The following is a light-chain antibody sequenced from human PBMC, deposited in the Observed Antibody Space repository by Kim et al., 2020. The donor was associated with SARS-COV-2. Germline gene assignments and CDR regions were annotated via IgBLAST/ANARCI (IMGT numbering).Light chain of an antibody. Sequence: QSITSSCTGTRSDVDGYKYVACYQQHPGKAPKLVIYEVSNRPSGVSNRFSGSKSGNTASLTISGLQAEDEADYYCSSYIRGSTNYVFGTGTKVTVL. CDR3: SSYIRGSTNYV. CDR2: EVS. J-gene: IGLJ1*01. CDR1: RSDVDGYKY. V-gene: IGLV2-14*01.